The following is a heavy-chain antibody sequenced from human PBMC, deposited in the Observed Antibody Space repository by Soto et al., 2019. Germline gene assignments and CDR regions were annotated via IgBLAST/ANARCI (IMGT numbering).Heavy chain of an antibody. CDR3: ARVNSYGGHFDY. D-gene: IGHD4-17*01. CDR1: GYTFTSYG. V-gene: IGHV1-18*04. J-gene: IGHJ4*02. CDR2: ISAYNGNT. Sequence: SVKGSCKASGYTFTSYGISWVRQAPGQGLEWMGWISAYNGNTNYAQKLQGRVTMTTDTSTSTVYMELSSLRSEDTAVYYCARVNSYGGHFDYWGQGTLVTVYS.